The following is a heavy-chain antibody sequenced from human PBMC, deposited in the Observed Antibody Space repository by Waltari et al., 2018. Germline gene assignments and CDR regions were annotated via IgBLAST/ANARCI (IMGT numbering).Heavy chain of an antibody. J-gene: IGHJ4*02. CDR2: ISSSGSTI. CDR1: FIFSSFS. V-gene: IGHV3-48*04. D-gene: IGHD3-10*01. Sequence: FIFSSFSMNWVRQAPGKGLEWVSYISSSGSTIHYADSVKGRFTISRDNAKNSLHLQMNSLRAEDTAVYYCAGVSLDGSGSHYYYYWGQGTLVTVSS. CDR3: AGVSLDGSGSHYYYY.